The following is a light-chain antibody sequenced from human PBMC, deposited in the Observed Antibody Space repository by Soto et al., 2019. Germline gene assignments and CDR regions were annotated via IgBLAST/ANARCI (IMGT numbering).Light chain of an antibody. CDR2: GAS. Sequence: EIVMTQSPATLSVSPGERASLSCRASQSVGSNLAWYQQTAGQAPRLLIYGASTRATGIPARFSGSGSGTDCTLTISSLQSEDFAVYSCQQYTNWPYTFGQGTKLEI. J-gene: IGKJ2*01. CDR1: QSVGSN. CDR3: QQYTNWPYT. V-gene: IGKV3-15*01.